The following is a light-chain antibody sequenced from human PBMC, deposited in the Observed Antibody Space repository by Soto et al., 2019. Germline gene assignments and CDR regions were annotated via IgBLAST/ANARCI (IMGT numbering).Light chain of an antibody. Sequence: QSVLTQQPSVSGAPGQRVTISCTGSSSNIGTGYNVHWYQPLPGTAPKLLIYGNSNRPSGVPDRFSGSKSGTSASLAITGLQAEDEADYYCQSYDSSLSGWVFGGGTKLTVL. CDR2: GNS. CDR3: QSYDSSLSGWV. CDR1: SSNIGTGYN. V-gene: IGLV1-40*01. J-gene: IGLJ2*01.